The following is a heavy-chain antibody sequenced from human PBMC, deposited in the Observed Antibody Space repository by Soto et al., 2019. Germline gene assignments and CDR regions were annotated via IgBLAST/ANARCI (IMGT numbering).Heavy chain of an antibody. CDR2: IDPSDSYT. CDR3: ARFRGYDILTGYYLPYYYYGMDV. J-gene: IGHJ6*02. D-gene: IGHD3-9*01. CDR1: GSSFTSYW. Sequence: ESLKLSCKGSGSSFTSYWISWVRQMPGKGLEWMGRIDPSDSYTNYSPSFQGHVTISADKSISTAYLQWSSLKASDTAMYYCARFRGYDILTGYYLPYYYYGMDVWGQGTTVTVSS. V-gene: IGHV5-10-1*01.